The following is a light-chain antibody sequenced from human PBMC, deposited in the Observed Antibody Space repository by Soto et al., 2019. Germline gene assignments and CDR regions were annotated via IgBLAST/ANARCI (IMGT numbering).Light chain of an antibody. CDR3: AAWDDSLNGWV. J-gene: IGLJ3*02. Sequence: QSVLTQPPSASGTPGQRVTISCSGSSSNIGSNTVNWYQQLPGTAPKLLIYHNHQRPSGVPDRFSGSKSGTSASLAISGLQSEDEADYYCAAWDDSLNGWVFGGGTKLTVL. CDR2: HNH. V-gene: IGLV1-44*01. CDR1: SSNIGSNT.